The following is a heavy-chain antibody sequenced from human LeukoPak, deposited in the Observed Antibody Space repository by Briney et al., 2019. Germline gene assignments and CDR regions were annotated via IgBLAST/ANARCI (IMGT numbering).Heavy chain of an antibody. Sequence: GGSLRLSCAASGFTFNNYGMSWVRQAPAKGLEWVSAISISGGYRHYADSVKGRFTISRDNSKNTLYLQMNSLRAEDTAVYYCAKMVFSPNWFDPWGQGTLVTVSS. CDR3: AKMVFSPNWFDP. CDR2: ISISGGYR. CDR1: GFTFNNYG. J-gene: IGHJ5*02. V-gene: IGHV3-23*01. D-gene: IGHD3/OR15-3a*01.